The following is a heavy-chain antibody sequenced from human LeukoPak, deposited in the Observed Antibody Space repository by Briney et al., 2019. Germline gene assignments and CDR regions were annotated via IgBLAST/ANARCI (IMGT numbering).Heavy chain of an antibody. J-gene: IGHJ4*02. V-gene: IGHV4-34*01. CDR3: AREKVGATFDY. CDR1: GGSFSGYY. Sequence: PSETLSLTCAVYGGSFSGYYWSWIRQPPGKGLEWIGEINHSGSTNYNPSLKSRVTISVDTSKNQFSLKLSSVAAADTAVYYCAREKVGATFDYWGQGTLVTVSS. CDR2: INHSGST. D-gene: IGHD1-26*01.